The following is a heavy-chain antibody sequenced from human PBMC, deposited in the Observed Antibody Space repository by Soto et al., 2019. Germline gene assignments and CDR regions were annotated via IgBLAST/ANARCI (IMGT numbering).Heavy chain of an antibody. CDR2: IFSNDEK. J-gene: IGHJ4*02. Sequence: QVTLKESGPVLVKPTETLTLTCTVSGFSLSNARMGVSLIRQPPGKALEWLAHIFSNDEKSYSTSLKSRLTISNDTSKSQVVPTMTNMYPVDTATYYCARQGRGVAARPLDYWGQRTLVTVSS. V-gene: IGHV2-26*01. D-gene: IGHD1-26*01. CDR1: GFSLSNARMG. CDR3: ARQGRGVAARPLDY.